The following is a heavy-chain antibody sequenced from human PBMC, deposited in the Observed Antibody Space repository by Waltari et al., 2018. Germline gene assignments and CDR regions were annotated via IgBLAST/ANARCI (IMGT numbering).Heavy chain of an antibody. Sequence: EVQLVESGGGLVQPGGSLRLSCAAAGFPFSRSWMRWVRQAPGKGLEWVANIKQDGSEKYYVDSVKGRFTISRDNAKNSLYLQMNSLRAEDTAVYYCARGVEYSSSHWGQGTLVTVSS. V-gene: IGHV3-7*04. CDR2: IKQDGSEK. CDR3: ARGVEYSSSH. D-gene: IGHD6-6*01. CDR1: GFPFSRSW. J-gene: IGHJ4*02.